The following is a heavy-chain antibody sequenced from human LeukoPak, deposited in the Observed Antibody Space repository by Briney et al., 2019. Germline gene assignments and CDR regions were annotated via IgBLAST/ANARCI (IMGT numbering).Heavy chain of an antibody. CDR3: ANVESYDYVWGSYRYAASGDY. CDR2: ISGSGGST. D-gene: IGHD3-16*02. V-gene: IGHV3-23*01. J-gene: IGHJ4*02. Sequence: GGSLRLSCAASGFTFSSYAMSWVRQAPGKGLEWVSAISGSGGSTYYADSVKGRFTISRDNSKNTLYLQMNSLRAEDTAVYYCANVESYDYVWGSYRYAASGDYWSQGTLVTVSS. CDR1: GFTFSSYA.